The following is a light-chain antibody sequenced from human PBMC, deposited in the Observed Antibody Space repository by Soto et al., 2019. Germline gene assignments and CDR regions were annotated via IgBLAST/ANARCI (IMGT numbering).Light chain of an antibody. CDR1: QSFSSGY. V-gene: IGKV3-20*01. CDR2: GAS. CDR3: HQYGRSPPYT. J-gene: IGKJ2*01. Sequence: DIVLTQSPGTLSLSPGERATLSCRASQSFSSGYLAWYQQKPGQAPRLLIYGASTRATDIPDRFSGSESGTEFALTISRLEPEDFAVYYCHQYGRSPPYTFGQGTKLEI.